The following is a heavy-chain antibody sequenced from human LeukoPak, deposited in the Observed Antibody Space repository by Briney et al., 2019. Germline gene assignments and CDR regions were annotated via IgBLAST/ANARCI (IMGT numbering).Heavy chain of an antibody. CDR2: INHSGST. CDR1: GGSFSGYY. Sequence: SETLSLTCAVYGGSFSGYYWSWIRQPPGKGLEWIGEINHSGSTNYNPSLKSRVTISVDTSKNQFSLKLSSVTAADTAVYYCARERAERFYYGSGSSYNGCELDCWGQGTLVTVSS. V-gene: IGHV4-34*01. J-gene: IGHJ4*02. D-gene: IGHD3-10*01. CDR3: ARERAERFYYGSGSSYNGCELDC.